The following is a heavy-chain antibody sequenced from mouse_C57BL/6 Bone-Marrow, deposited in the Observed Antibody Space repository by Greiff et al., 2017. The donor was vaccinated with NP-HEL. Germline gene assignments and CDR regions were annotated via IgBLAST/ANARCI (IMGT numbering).Heavy chain of an antibody. CDR1: GYSITSGYY. D-gene: IGHD2-12*01. J-gene: IGHJ4*01. CDR3: AREDYYIAMDY. V-gene: IGHV3-6*01. CDR2: ISYDGSN. Sequence: DVKLQESGPGLVKPSQSLSLTCSVTGYSITSGYYWNWIRQFPGNKLEWMGYISYDGSNNYNPSLKNRISITRDTSKNQFFLKLNSVTTEDTATYYCAREDYYIAMDYWGQGTSVTVSS.